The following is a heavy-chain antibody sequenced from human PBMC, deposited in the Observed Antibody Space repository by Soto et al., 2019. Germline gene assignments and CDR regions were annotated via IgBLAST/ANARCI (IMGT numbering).Heavy chain of an antibody. CDR2: IYHSGST. CDR3: ARMNYYDTSGYPFDY. Sequence: SETLSLTCAFSGGSISSGGYSLSWIRQPPGKGLEWIGYIYHSGSTYYNPSLKSRVTMSADTSKNQFSLKLNSVTAADTAVYYCARMNYYDTSGYPFDYWGQGMMVTVSS. D-gene: IGHD3-22*01. J-gene: IGHJ4*02. CDR1: GGSISSGGYS. V-gene: IGHV4-30-2*02.